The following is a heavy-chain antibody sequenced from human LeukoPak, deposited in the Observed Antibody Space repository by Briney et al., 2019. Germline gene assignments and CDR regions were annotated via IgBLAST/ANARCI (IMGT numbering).Heavy chain of an antibody. J-gene: IGHJ4*02. Sequence: PSETLSFTCAVYGGSFSGYYWSWIRQPPGKGLEWIGEINHSGSTNYNPSLKSRVTISVDTSKNQFSLKLSSVTAADTAVYYCARAESWRARSPYYWGQGTLVTVSS. CDR2: INHSGST. CDR1: GGSFSGYY. V-gene: IGHV4-34*01. CDR3: ARAESWRARSPYY. D-gene: IGHD6-6*01.